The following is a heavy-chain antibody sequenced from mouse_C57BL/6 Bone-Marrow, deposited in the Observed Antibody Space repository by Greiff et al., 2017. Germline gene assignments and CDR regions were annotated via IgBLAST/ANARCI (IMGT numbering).Heavy chain of an antibody. D-gene: IGHD6-1*01. CDR2: ISYDGST. V-gene: IGHV3-6*01. Sequence: EVQLVESGPGLVKPSQSLSLTCSVTGYSITSGYYWNWIRQFPGNKLEWIGYISYDGSTNYNPSLTNRISITRDTSKNQFFLKLNSVTTEDTATYYCARQATGEVDYWGQGTSVTVSA. CDR3: ARQATGEVDY. J-gene: IGHJ4*01. CDR1: GYSITSGYY.